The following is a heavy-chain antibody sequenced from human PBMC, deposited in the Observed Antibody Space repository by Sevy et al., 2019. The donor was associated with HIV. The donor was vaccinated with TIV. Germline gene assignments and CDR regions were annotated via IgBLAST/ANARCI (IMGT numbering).Heavy chain of an antibody. CDR2: ISSSSSYI. J-gene: IGHJ4*02. V-gene: IGHV3-21*01. Sequence: GGSLRLSCAASGFTFSSYSMNWVRQAPGKGLEWVSSISSSSSYIYYGDSVKGRFTISRDNAKNSLYLQMNSLRAEDTAVYYCASFRSPRLRFLEWDFTHKSLDYWGQGTLVTVSS. CDR3: ASFRSPRLRFLEWDFTHKSLDY. CDR1: GFTFSSYS. D-gene: IGHD3-3*01.